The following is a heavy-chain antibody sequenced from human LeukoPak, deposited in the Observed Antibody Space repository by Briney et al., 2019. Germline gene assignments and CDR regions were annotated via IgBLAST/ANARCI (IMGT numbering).Heavy chain of an antibody. CDR1: GLTFSRYA. Sequence: GGSLRLSCAVSGLTFSRYAMSWVRQAPGKGLEWVSAISESGSGTYYADSVKGRFTISRDNSKDTLSLQMNSLRAEDTAVYYCAKDRPTFRTGEAGPYWGQGTLVTVSS. D-gene: IGHD7-27*01. J-gene: IGHJ4*02. CDR2: ISESGSGT. CDR3: AKDRPTFRTGEAGPY. V-gene: IGHV3-23*01.